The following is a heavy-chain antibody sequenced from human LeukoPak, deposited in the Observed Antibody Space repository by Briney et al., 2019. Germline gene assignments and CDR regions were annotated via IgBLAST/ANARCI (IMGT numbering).Heavy chain of an antibody. J-gene: IGHJ4*02. CDR1: GYTFRDYF. Sequence: ASVKVSCKSSGYTFRDYFLHWVRQAPGQGLEWMGWINPNSGGTKYAQKFQGRVTMTRDTSINIAYMELSSLRSDDTAVYYCARGGGYYDILTGYYKSLYYFDYWGQGTLVTVSS. D-gene: IGHD3-9*01. V-gene: IGHV1-2*02. CDR2: INPNSGGT. CDR3: ARGGGYYDILTGYYKSLYYFDY.